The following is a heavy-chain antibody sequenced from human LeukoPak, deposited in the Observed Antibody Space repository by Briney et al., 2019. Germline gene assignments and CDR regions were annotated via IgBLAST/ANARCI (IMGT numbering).Heavy chain of an antibody. CDR1: GDSVSSDSAA. CDR2: TYYRSKWGT. Sequence: SQTLSLTCAIYGDSVSSDSAAWNWIRQSPSRGLEWLGRTYYRSKWGTDYAVSMKSRITVSPDTSKNQFSLQLNSVTPEDTAVYYCARGRSHYYGMDVWGQGTTVTVSS. CDR3: ARGRSHYYGMDV. V-gene: IGHV6-1*01. D-gene: IGHD4-17*01. J-gene: IGHJ6*02.